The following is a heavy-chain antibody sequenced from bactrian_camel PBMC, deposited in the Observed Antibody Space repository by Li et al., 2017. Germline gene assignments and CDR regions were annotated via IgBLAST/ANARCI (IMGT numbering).Heavy chain of an antibody. V-gene: IGHV3S1*01. CDR3: ASDNQLRM. Sequence: QLVESGGGLVQPGGSLKLSCAASGFTFSSNWMYWVRQAPGKGLEWVASVTQYGDVAYYADSVKGRFTITRNNDKSAVYLQMNSLKTEDTAVYFCASDNQLRMGGQGTQVTVS. CDR1: GFTFSSNW. CDR2: VTQYGDVA. J-gene: IGHJ4*01.